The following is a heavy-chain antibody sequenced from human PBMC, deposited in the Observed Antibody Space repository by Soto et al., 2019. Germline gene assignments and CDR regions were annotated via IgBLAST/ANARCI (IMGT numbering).Heavy chain of an antibody. CDR3: ARSSGAARTQCDY. Sequence: ASVKVSCKASGGTFSSYAISWVRQAPGQGLEWMGGIIPIFGTANYAQKFQGRVTITADESTSTAYMELSSLRSEDTAVYYCARSSGAARTQCDYWGQGTLVTVSS. D-gene: IGHD6-6*01. CDR2: IIPIFGTA. V-gene: IGHV1-69*13. J-gene: IGHJ4*02. CDR1: GGTFSSYA.